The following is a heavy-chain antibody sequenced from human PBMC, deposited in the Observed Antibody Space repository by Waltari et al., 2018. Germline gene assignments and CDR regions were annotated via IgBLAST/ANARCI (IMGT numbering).Heavy chain of an antibody. V-gene: IGHV4-30-2*01. J-gene: IGHJ4*02. CDR2: IYHSGST. CDR3: ARAGGYCSGGSCPSYYFDY. CDR1: GGSISSGGYS. D-gene: IGHD2-15*01. Sequence: QLQLQESGSGLVKPSQTLSLTCAVSGGSISSGGYSWSWIRQPPGKGLEWIGYIYHSGSTYYNPSLKSRVTRSVDRSKNQFSLKLSSVTAADTAVYYCARAGGYCSGGSCPSYYFDYWGQGTLVTVSS.